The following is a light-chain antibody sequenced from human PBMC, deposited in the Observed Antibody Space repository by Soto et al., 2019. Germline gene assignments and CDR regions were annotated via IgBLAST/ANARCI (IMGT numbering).Light chain of an antibody. CDR2: AAS. V-gene: IGKV1-12*01. CDR3: QETSRFPLT. J-gene: IGKJ4*02. CDR1: QVIVNW. Sequence: DIQVTQSPSSVSASVGDRVTITCRASQVIVNWLAWYQQKPGKAPKLLIYAASSFQSGVTSRFSGSVSGTEFTVTISSPQPEDFATYFCQETSRFPLTCGGGTKVEIK.